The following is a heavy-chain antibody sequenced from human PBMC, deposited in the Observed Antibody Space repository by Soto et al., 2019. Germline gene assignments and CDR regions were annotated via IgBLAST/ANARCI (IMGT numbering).Heavy chain of an antibody. D-gene: IGHD6-19*01. Sequence: EVQLVESGGGLVQPGGSLRLSCAASGFTFSSYAMHWVRQAPGKGLEYVSAISSNGGSTYYANSVKGRFTISRDNSKNTRYLQMGSLRAEDMAVYYCARDQGAVAGTVDYWGQGTLVTVSS. CDR3: ARDQGAVAGTVDY. V-gene: IGHV3-64*01. CDR2: ISSNGGST. CDR1: GFTFSSYA. J-gene: IGHJ4*02.